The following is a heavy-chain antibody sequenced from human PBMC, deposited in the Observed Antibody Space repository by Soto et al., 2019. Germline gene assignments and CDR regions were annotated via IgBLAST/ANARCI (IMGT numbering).Heavy chain of an antibody. CDR1: GFSITSFA. J-gene: IGHJ4*02. CDR2: ISASGGST. Sequence: GGSLRLSCVASGFSITSFAMSWVRQASGKGLEWASAISASGGSTYADSVKGRFTISRDNSKNTLYLQMNSLRVEDTAVYYCAKVLSSGSYSGALEYWGQGALVTVSS. CDR3: AKVLSSGSYSGALEY. V-gene: IGHV3-23*01. D-gene: IGHD1-26*01.